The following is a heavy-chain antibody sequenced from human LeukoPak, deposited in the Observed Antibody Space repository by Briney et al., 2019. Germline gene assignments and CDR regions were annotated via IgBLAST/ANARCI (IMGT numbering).Heavy chain of an antibody. V-gene: IGHV1-46*01. D-gene: IGHD6-19*01. CDR1: GYTFTSYY. CDR3: ARDRIAVGGRYDLFDY. Sequence: GASVKVSCKASGYTFTSYYMHWVRQAPGQGLEWMGIINPSGGSTSYAQKFQGRVTMTRDTSTSTVYMELSSLRSEDTAVYYCARDRIAVGGRYDLFDYWGQGTLVTVSS. J-gene: IGHJ4*02. CDR2: INPSGGST.